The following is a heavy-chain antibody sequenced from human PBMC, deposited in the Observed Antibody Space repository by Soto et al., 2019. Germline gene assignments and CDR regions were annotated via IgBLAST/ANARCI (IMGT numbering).Heavy chain of an antibody. D-gene: IGHD1-1*01. Sequence: PGESLKISCKGSGYSFTSYWIGWVRQMPGKGLEWMGIIYPGDSDTRYSPSFQGQVTISADKSISTAYLQWSSLKASDTAIYYCARRGYWNHEAYGMDVWGQGTTVTVSS. CDR2: IYPGDSDT. CDR1: GYSFTSYW. V-gene: IGHV5-51*01. CDR3: ARRGYWNHEAYGMDV. J-gene: IGHJ6*02.